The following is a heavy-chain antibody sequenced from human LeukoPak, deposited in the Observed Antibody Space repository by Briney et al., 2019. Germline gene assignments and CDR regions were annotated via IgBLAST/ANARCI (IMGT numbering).Heavy chain of an antibody. J-gene: IGHJ4*02. D-gene: IGHD1-26*01. Sequence: GGSLRLSCAASGFTFSTYAMTWVRQAPGKGLEWVSGISTSGDRTYYADSVKGRFTISRGNSKNTLYLQMNSLRAEDTAEYYCARSAVGTSCCTAVDYWGQGTLVTVSS. CDR3: ARSAVGTSCCTAVDY. CDR2: ISTSGDRT. CDR1: GFTFSTYA. V-gene: IGHV3-23*01.